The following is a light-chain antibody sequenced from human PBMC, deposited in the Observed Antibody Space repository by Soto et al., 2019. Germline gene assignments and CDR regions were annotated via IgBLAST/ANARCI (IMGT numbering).Light chain of an antibody. CDR3: CSYVDTNSWV. CDR2: EGN. CDR1: SSDVLSYDA. J-gene: IGLJ3*02. Sequence: QSALTQPASVSGSPGQSITISCTGTSSDVLSYDAVSWYQHHTGKAPKLIIYEGNKRPSGVSNRFSGPRSGNMASLTISWLQAEDEADYYCCSYVDTNSWVFGGGTKLTVL. V-gene: IGLV2-23*01.